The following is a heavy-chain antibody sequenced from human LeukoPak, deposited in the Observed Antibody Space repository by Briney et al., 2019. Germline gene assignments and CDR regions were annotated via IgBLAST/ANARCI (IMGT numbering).Heavy chain of an antibody. D-gene: IGHD5-12*01. Sequence: GGPLRLSCAASGFTFSNYLMNWVRQAPGEGLEWVSSISGSGDITYYADSVKGRFTMSRDNSKNTLYLQMNSLRAEDTAVYYCAQGDSGYENYYYYYYMGVWGKGTTVTVSS. CDR3: AQGDSGYENYYYYYYMGV. CDR2: ISGSGDIT. J-gene: IGHJ6*03. V-gene: IGHV3-23*01. CDR1: GFTFSNYL.